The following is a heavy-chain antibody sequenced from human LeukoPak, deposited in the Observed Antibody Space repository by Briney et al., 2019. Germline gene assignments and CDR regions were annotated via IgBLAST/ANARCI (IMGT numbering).Heavy chain of an antibody. J-gene: IGHJ4*02. CDR1: GFTFSSYA. CDR2: ISGSGGST. CDR3: AKRSPWTTVVTPGYYFAY. V-gene: IGHV3-23*01. D-gene: IGHD4-23*01. Sequence: GGSLRLSCAASGFTFSSYAMSWVRQAPGKGLEWVSAISGSGGSTYYADSVKGRFTISRDNSKNTLYLQMNSLRAEDTAVYYCAKRSPWTTVVTPGYYFAYWGQGTLVTVSS.